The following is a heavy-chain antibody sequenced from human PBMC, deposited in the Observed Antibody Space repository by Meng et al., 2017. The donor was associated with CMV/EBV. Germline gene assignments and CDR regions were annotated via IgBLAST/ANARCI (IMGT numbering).Heavy chain of an antibody. Sequence: SQTLSLTCAISGDSVSSNSAAWNWIRQSPSRGLEWLGRTYYRSKWYNDYAVSVKGRITINPDTSKNQFSLQLNSVTPEDTAVYYCAREGDRITIFGVGPDGMDVWGQGTTVTVSS. V-gene: IGHV6-1*01. D-gene: IGHD3-3*01. CDR3: AREGDRITIFGVGPDGMDV. J-gene: IGHJ6*02. CDR1: GDSVSSNSAA. CDR2: TYYRSKWYN.